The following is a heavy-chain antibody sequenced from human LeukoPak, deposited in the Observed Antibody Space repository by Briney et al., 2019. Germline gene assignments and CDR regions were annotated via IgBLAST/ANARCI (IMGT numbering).Heavy chain of an antibody. D-gene: IGHD2-21*02. CDR2: ISYDGSNK. V-gene: IGHV3-30-3*01. CDR3: ARPYCGGGCYSGRKDFQN. J-gene: IGHJ1*01. CDR1: GFTFNSYA. Sequence: GGSLRLSCAASGFTFNSYAMHWVRQAPGKGLEWVAVISYDGSNKYYADSVKGRFTISRDNSRNTLYLQTNSLRAEDTAVYYCARPYCGGGCYSGRKDFQNWGQGTLVTVSS.